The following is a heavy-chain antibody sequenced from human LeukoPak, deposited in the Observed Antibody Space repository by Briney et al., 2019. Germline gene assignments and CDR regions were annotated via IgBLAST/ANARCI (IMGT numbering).Heavy chain of an antibody. D-gene: IGHD6-13*01. Sequence: PGGSLRLSCAASGFTFSSYSMNWVRQAPGKGLEWVSSISSSSSYIYYADSVKGRFTISRDNAKNSLYLQMNSLRAEDTAVYYCARGNAILAAAGTYKDYYGMDVWGQGTTVTVSS. CDR3: ARGNAILAAAGTYKDYYGMDV. CDR2: ISSSSSYI. V-gene: IGHV3-21*01. CDR1: GFTFSSYS. J-gene: IGHJ6*02.